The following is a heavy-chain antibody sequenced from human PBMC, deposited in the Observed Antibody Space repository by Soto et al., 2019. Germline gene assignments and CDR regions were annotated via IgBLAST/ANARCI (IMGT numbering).Heavy chain of an antibody. Sequence: SVKVSCKASGGTFSSYAISWVRQAPGQGLEWMGGIIPIFGTANYAQKFQGRVTITADESTSTAYMELSSLRSEDTAVYYCARDTVILTGHYYFDYWGQGTLVTVSS. CDR3: ARDTVILTGHYYFDY. V-gene: IGHV1-69*13. D-gene: IGHD3-9*01. CDR2: IIPIFGTA. CDR1: GGTFSSYA. J-gene: IGHJ4*02.